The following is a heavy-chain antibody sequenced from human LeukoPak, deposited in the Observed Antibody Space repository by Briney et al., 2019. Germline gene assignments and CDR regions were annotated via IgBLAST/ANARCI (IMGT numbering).Heavy chain of an antibody. V-gene: IGHV4-39*01. CDR3: ATLGWTDY. CDR2: IYYSGST. CDR1: GGSISSSSYY. D-gene: IGHD6-19*01. Sequence: KPSETLSLTCTVSGGSISSSSYYWGWIRQPPGKGLEWIGSIYYSGSTYYNPSLKSRVTISVDTSKNQFSLKLSSVTAADTAVYYCATLGWTDYWGQGTLVTVSS. J-gene: IGHJ4*02.